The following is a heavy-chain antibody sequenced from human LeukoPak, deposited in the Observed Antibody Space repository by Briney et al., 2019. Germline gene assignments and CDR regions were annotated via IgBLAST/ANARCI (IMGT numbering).Heavy chain of an antibody. CDR2: INHSGST. V-gene: IGHV4-34*01. Sequence: PSETLSLTCAVYGGSFSGYYWSWIRQPPGKGLEWIGEINHSGSTNYNPSLKSRVTISVDMSKNQFSLKLSSVTAADTAVYYCARGRLTSCYDYWGQGTLVTVSS. CDR3: ARGRLTSCYDY. J-gene: IGHJ4*02. CDR1: GGSFSGYY. D-gene: IGHD2-2*01.